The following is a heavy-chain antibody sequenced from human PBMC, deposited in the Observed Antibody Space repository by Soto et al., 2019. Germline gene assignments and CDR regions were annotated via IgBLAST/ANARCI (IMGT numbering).Heavy chain of an antibody. CDR3: ARRSYYYDSSGYYYDGTFDY. V-gene: IGHV4-39*01. Sequence: SETLSLTCTVSGGSISGSSYYWGWIRQPPGKGLEWIGSIYYSGSTYYNPSLKSRVTISVDTSKNQFSLKLSSVTAADTAVYYCARRSYYYDSSGYYYDGTFDYWGQGTLVTVSS. CDR1: GGSISGSSYY. J-gene: IGHJ4*02. CDR2: IYYSGST. D-gene: IGHD3-22*01.